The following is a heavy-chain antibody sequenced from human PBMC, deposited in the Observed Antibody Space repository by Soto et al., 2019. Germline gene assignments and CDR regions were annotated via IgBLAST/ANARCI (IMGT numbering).Heavy chain of an antibody. CDR1: GGTFNNYA. CDR3: ASSTVFGVIALTSMTLFDP. Sequence: QVHLIQSGAEVKKPGSSVKVSCKASGGTFNNYAFSWVRQAPGQGLEWMGGIIPVFSATHYAQNFQGRVTTSANESTKTVYLDLSSLRSDDTALYFCASSTVFGVIALTSMTLFDPWGQGTLVIVSS. J-gene: IGHJ5*02. V-gene: IGHV1-69*01. D-gene: IGHD3-3*01. CDR2: IIPVFSAT.